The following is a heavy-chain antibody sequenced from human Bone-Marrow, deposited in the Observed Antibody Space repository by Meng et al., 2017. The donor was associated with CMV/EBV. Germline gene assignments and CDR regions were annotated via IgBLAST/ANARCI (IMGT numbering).Heavy chain of an antibody. V-gene: IGHV3-15*01. J-gene: IGHJ4*02. CDR3: ASFSS. Sequence: GESLKISCAASGFTFSNAWMSWVRQAPGKGLEWVGRIKSKTDGGTTDYAAPVKGRFTISRDDSKNTLYLQMNSLRAEDTAVYYCASFSSWGQGTLVTVSS. D-gene: IGHD3-3*02. CDR2: IKSKTDGGTT. CDR1: GFTFSNAW.